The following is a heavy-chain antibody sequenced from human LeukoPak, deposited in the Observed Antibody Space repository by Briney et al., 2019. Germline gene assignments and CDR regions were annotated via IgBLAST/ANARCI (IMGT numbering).Heavy chain of an antibody. CDR2: ISSSSSYI. V-gene: IGHV3-21*01. J-gene: IGHJ3*02. Sequence: GGSLRLSCAASGFTFSSYSMNWVRQAPGKGLEWVSSISSSSSYIYYADSVKGRFTISRDNAKNSLYLQMNSLRAEDTAVYYCARDGFVETPDAFDIWGQGTMVTVSS. CDR3: ARDGFVETPDAFDI. CDR1: GFTFSSYS. D-gene: IGHD2-21*01.